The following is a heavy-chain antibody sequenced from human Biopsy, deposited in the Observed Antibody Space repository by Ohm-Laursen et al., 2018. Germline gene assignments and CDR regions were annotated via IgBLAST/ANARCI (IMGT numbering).Heavy chain of an antibody. CDR1: GYIFTYRY. CDR3: AKGQDLRGGAEYFQH. J-gene: IGHJ1*01. V-gene: IGHV1-2*02. CDR2: INPHSGTT. D-gene: IGHD2-15*01. Sequence: ASVKVSCKASGYIFTYRYLHWVRQAPGQALEWLGWINPHSGTTKFAQDFQGRVTMTRDTSITTAYMELRRLRSDDTAVYYCAKGQDLRGGAEYFQHWGQGALVTVSS.